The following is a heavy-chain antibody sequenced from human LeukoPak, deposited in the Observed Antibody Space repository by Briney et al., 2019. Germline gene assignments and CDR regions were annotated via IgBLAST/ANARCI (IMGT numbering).Heavy chain of an antibody. CDR2: IYPGDSDT. V-gene: IGHV5-51*01. D-gene: IGHD2-15*01. CDR3: ARRTYGYCSGGSCYSRCGGDCYYFDY. Sequence: RGGSLQISCQGSGSTFTSYWIGWVRRLPGKGLEWMGIIYPGDSDTTYSPSFQGQVTISADKSISTAYLQWSSLKASDTAMYYCARRTYGYCSGGSCYSRCGGDCYYFDYWGQGTLVTVSS. J-gene: IGHJ4*02. CDR1: GSTFTSYW.